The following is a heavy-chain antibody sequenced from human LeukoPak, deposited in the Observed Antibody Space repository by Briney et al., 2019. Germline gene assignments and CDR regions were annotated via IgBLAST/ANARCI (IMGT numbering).Heavy chain of an antibody. CDR1: GGSISSGGYS. J-gene: IGHJ4*02. D-gene: IGHD3-10*01. CDR3: ARATLWFGELYPYYFDY. CDR2: IYHSGST. Sequence: SQTLSLTCAVSGGSISSGGYSWSRIRQPPGKGLEWIGYIYHSGSTYHNPSLKSRVTISVDRSKNQFSLKLSSVTAADTAVYYCARATLWFGELYPYYFDYWGQGTLVTVSS. V-gene: IGHV4-30-2*01.